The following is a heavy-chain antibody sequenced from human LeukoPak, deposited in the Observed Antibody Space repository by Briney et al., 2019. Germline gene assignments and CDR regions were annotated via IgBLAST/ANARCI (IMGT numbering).Heavy chain of an antibody. CDR2: INPNSGGT. D-gene: IGHD6-13*01. CDR1: GYTFTGYY. V-gene: IGHV1-2*04. CDR3: ARGGIAAGGNYFDY. J-gene: IGHJ4*02. Sequence: ASVKVSCKASGYTFTGYYMHWVRQAPGQGLEWMGWINPNSGGTNYAQKFQGWVTMTRDTSINTAYMNLSRLRSDDTAVYYCARGGIAAGGNYFDYWGQGTLVTVSS.